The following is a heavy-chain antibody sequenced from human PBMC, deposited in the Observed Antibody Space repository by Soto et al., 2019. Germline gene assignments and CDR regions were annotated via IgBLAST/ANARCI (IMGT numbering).Heavy chain of an antibody. Sequence: PSETLSLTCTVSGGSISSYYWSWIRQPPGKGLEWIGYIYYSGSTNYNPSLKSRVTISVDTSKNQFSLKLSSVTAAYTAVYYCARDQGRGYSYGFSFDYWGQGTLVTVSS. V-gene: IGHV4-59*13. D-gene: IGHD5-18*01. CDR3: ARDQGRGYSYGFSFDY. CDR2: IYYSGST. CDR1: GGSISSYY. J-gene: IGHJ4*02.